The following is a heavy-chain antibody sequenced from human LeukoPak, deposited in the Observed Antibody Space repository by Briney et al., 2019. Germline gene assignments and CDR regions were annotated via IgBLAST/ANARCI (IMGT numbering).Heavy chain of an antibody. CDR2: FDPEDGET. CDR1: GYTLTELS. J-gene: IGHJ4*02. Sequence: ASVKVSCKVSGYTLTELSMHWVRQAPGKGLEWMGGFDPEDGETIYAQKFQGRVTMTEDTSTETAYMELSSLRSEDTAVYYCATSLGTVWYFDYWGQGTLVTVSS. D-gene: IGHD1-1*01. V-gene: IGHV1-24*01. CDR3: ATSLGTVWYFDY.